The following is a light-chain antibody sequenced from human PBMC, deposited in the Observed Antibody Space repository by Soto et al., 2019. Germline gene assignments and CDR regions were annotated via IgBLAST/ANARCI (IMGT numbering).Light chain of an antibody. CDR2: DVS. CDR3: CSFAGSYTFWV. V-gene: IGLV2-11*01. Sequence: QSALTQRRSVSGSPGQSVTISCTGTSSDVGYYNYVSWYQQYPGKAPKLVIYDVSKRPSGVPDRFSGSKSGNTASLTISGLQAEDEAVYYCCSFAGSYTFWVFGGGTKLTVL. CDR1: SSDVGYYNY. J-gene: IGLJ3*02.